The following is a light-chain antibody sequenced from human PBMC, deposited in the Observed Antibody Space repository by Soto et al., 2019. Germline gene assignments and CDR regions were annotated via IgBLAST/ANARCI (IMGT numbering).Light chain of an antibody. V-gene: IGKV1-5*03. CDR2: KAS. CDR1: QNVSNW. J-gene: IGKJ1*01. CDR3: QQYNSQWT. Sequence: DIQMTQSPSTLSASVGDRVTVTCRASQNVSNWLAWYQQKPGKAPNLLIYKASYLQGGVPSRFSGSGSGTEFTLTISSLLPEDSATYYCQQYNSQWTFGQRTKVEVK.